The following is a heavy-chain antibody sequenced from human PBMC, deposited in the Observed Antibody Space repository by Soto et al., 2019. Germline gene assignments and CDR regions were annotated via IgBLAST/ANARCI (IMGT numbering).Heavy chain of an antibody. V-gene: IGHV4-4*02. CDR2: IYHSGST. D-gene: IGHD3-10*01. CDR1: GGSISSSNW. CDR3: ARDYMVRGVMRWFDP. Sequence: QVQLQESGPGLVKPSGTLSLTCAVSGGSISSSNWWSWVRQPPGKGLEWIGEIYHSGSTNYNPSLKCRATLSVDKSKSQFALKLSSVTAADTAVYYRARDYMVRGVMRWFDPWGQGTLVTVSS. J-gene: IGHJ5*02.